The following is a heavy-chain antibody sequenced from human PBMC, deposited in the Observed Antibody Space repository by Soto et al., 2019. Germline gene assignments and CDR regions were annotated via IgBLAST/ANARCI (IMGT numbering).Heavy chain of an antibody. D-gene: IGHD1-26*01. J-gene: IGHJ4*02. CDR2: ISSNGGST. CDR3: ASVIVGADY. Sequence: EVQLVESGGGLVHPGGSLRLSCAASGFTFSSYAMHWVRQAPGKGLEYVSAISSNGGSTYYANSVKGRFTISRDNSKNTLYLQMGSLRAEDMAVYYCASVIVGADYWGQRTLVTVSS. V-gene: IGHV3-64*01. CDR1: GFTFSSYA.